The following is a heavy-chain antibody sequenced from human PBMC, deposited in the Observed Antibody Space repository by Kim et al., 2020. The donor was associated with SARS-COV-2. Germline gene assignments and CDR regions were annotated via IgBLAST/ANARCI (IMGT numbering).Heavy chain of an antibody. CDR2: IYYSGST. Sequence: SETLSLTCTVSGGSISSGDYYWSWIRQPPGKGLEWIGYIYYSGSTYYNPSLKSRVTISVDTSKNQFSLKLSSVTAADTAVYYCARLHYNWNYEYYFDYWGQGTLVTVSS. V-gene: IGHV4-30-4*01. D-gene: IGHD1-7*01. CDR3: ARLHYNWNYEYYFDY. CDR1: GGSISSGDYY. J-gene: IGHJ4*02.